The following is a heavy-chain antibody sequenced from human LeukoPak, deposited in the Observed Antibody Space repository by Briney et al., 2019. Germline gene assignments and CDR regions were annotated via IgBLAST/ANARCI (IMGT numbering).Heavy chain of an antibody. Sequence: SETLSLTCAVYGGSFSGYYWSWIRQPPGKGLEWIGEINHSGSTNYNPSLKSRVTISVDTSKNQSSLKLSSVTAADTAVYYCAIEAGRGYFDYWGQGTLVTVSS. J-gene: IGHJ4*02. D-gene: IGHD6-19*01. V-gene: IGHV4-34*01. CDR2: INHSGST. CDR3: AIEAGRGYFDY. CDR1: GGSFSGYY.